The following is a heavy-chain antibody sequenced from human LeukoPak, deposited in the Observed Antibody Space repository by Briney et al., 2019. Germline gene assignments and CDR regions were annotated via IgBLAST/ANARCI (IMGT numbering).Heavy chain of an antibody. CDR1: GYTFTSYD. CDR2: ISAYNGNT. CDR3: ARDLIPGSSSSEDY. D-gene: IGHD6-6*01. V-gene: IGHV1-18*01. Sequence: ASEKVSCKASGYTFTSYDINWVRQATGQGLEWMGWISAYNGNTNYAQKLQGRVTMTTDTSTSTAYMELRSLRSDDTAVYYCARDLIPGSSSSEDYWGQGTLVTVSS. J-gene: IGHJ4*02.